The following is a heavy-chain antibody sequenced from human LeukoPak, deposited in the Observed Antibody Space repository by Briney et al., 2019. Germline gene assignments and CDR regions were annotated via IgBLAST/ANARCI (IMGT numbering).Heavy chain of an antibody. CDR3: ARRTSRGGGIDY. CDR1: GGSISSSSYY. Sequence: SETLSLTCAVSGGSISSSSYYWGWIRQPPGKGLEWVGYISYSGSTNFNPSLKSRVTISVDTSNNQFSLKLRSVTAADTAVYYCARRTSRGGGIDYWGQGTLVTVSS. J-gene: IGHJ4*02. V-gene: IGHV4-61*05. CDR2: ISYSGST. D-gene: IGHD3-16*01.